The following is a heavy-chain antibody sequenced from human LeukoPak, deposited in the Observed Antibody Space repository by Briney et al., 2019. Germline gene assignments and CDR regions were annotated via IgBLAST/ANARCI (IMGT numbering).Heavy chain of an antibody. J-gene: IGHJ4*02. V-gene: IGHV3-23*01. CDR3: AKLSSSIAARAFDY. CDR1: GFTFSSYA. D-gene: IGHD6-6*01. Sequence: GGSLRLSCAASGFTFSSYAMSWVRQAPGKGLEWVSAISGSGGSTYYADSVKGRFTISRDNAKNTLYPQMNRLRAEDTAVYYCAKLSSSIAARAFDYWGQGTLVTVSS. CDR2: ISGSGGST.